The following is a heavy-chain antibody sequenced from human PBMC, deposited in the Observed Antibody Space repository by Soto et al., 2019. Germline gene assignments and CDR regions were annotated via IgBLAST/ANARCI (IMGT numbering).Heavy chain of an antibody. CDR2: IIPIFGRT. CDR3: ARPHWNSEYYYYGMDV. D-gene: IGHD1-1*01. J-gene: IGHJ6*02. CDR1: GGTFSSYS. V-gene: IGHV1-69*13. Sequence: SVKVSCKASGGTFSSYSITWVRQAPGQGLEWMGGIIPIFGRTNYAQDFKGRVSFTADESWTTAYMELISLTPEDTAVYYCARPHWNSEYYYYGMDVWGQGTTVTVSS.